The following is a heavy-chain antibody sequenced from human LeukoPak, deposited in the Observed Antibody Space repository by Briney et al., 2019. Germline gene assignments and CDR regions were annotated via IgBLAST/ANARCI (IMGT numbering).Heavy chain of an antibody. CDR3: ARDNGCSGGSCYATNFDY. Sequence: GGSLRLSCAASGFTFSSYAMHWVRQAPGKGLEYVSAISSNGGSTYYANSVNGRFTISRDNSKNTLYLQMGSLRAEDMAVYYCARDNGCSGGSCYATNFDYWGQGTLVTVSS. V-gene: IGHV3-64*01. CDR1: GFTFSSYA. D-gene: IGHD2-15*01. J-gene: IGHJ4*02. CDR2: ISSNGGST.